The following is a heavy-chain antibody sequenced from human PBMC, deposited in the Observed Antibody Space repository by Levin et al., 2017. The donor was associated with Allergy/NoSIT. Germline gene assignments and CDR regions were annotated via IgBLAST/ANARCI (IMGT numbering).Heavy chain of an antibody. D-gene: IGHD3-3*01. V-gene: IGHV3-23*01. CDR2: IRGSGGST. CDR1: GFTFSNYA. J-gene: IGHJ4*02. CDR3: AKNYDFWSGPFDY. Sequence: AGGSLRLSCAASGFTFSNYAMSWVRQTPGKGLEWVSFIRGSGGSTHYADSVKGRFTISRDNSKHMLYLQMNSLIGEDTAVYFCAKNYDFWSGPFDYWGQGTLVTVSS.